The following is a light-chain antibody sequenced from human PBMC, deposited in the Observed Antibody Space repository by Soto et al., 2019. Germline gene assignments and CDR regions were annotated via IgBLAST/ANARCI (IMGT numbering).Light chain of an antibody. V-gene: IGKV1-5*03. CDR2: KAS. CDR3: QQYNSYPLT. CDR1: QSISSW. J-gene: IGKJ4*01. Sequence: DIQMTQSPSTLSASVGDRVTITCLASQSISSWLAWYQQKQGKAPKLLIYKASSLESGAPSSFSRSGSGTEFTLTISSLQPDDFATYYCQQYNSYPLTFGGGNKVEIK.